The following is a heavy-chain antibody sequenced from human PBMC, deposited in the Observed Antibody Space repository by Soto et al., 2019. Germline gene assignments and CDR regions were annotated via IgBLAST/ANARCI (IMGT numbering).Heavy chain of an antibody. D-gene: IGHD2-2*01. V-gene: IGHV1-46*01. CDR2: IDPTGGIR. CDR3: ARDKCYESISSWFEH. CDR1: EYSITSHY. Sequence: GASVKVSCKASEYSITSHYMHWVRQAPGQGLEWMGTIDPTGGIRSYAQRFQGRLTMTRDTSTSTVYMELSSLTSEDTAVYYCARDKCYESISSWFEHWGQGTLVTVSS. J-gene: IGHJ5*02.